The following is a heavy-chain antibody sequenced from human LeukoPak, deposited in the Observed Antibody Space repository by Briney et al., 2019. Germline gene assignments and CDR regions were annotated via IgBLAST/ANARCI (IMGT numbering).Heavy chain of an antibody. D-gene: IGHD3-3*01. J-gene: IGHJ5*02. V-gene: IGHV4-34*01. CDR2: INHSGST. CDR1: GGSFSGYY. CDR3: ARGRPRSYDFWSGPTPNWFDP. Sequence: PSETLSLTCAVYGGSFSGYYWSWIRQPPGKGLEWIGEINHSGSTNYNPSLKSRVTISVDTSKNQFSLKLSSVTAADTAVYYCARGRPRSYDFWSGPTPNWFDPWGQGTLVTVSS.